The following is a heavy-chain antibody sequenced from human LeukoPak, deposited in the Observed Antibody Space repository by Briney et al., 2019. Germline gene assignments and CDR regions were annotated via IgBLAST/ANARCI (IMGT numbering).Heavy chain of an antibody. CDR2: INLNSGGT. D-gene: IGHD3-16*01. J-gene: IGHJ3*02. V-gene: IGHV1-2*02. CDR3: ARSRLWSPRDAFDI. Sequence: ASVKVSCKASGYTFTGSYMHWVRQAPGQGLEWMGWINLNSGGTNYAQKFQGRVTVTRDMSTSTVYMELSSLRSEDTAVYYCARSRLWSPRDAFDIWAQGTMVTVSS. CDR1: GYTFTGSY.